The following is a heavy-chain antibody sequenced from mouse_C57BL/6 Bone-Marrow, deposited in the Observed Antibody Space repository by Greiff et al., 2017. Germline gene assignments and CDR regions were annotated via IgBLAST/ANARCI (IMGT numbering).Heavy chain of an antibody. CDR1: GYTFTDYY. V-gene: IGHV1-26*01. CDR3: ARGERTRGFAY. J-gene: IGHJ3*01. CDR2: INPNNGGT. Sequence: VQLQQSGPELVKPGASVKISCKASGYTFTDYYMNWVKQSHGKSLEWIGDINPNNGGTSYNQKFKGKATLTVDKSSSTAYMELRSLTSEDSAVYYCARGERTRGFAYWGQGTLVTVSA.